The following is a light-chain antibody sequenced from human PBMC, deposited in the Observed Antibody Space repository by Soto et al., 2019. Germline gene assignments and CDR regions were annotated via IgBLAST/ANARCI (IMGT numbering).Light chain of an antibody. CDR3: QQRSNWPLT. CDR1: QDVGSN. CDR2: GAS. Sequence: EMLMTQSPATLSVSPGERATLSCRASQDVGSNLAWYQQKPGQAPRLLIYGASTRATGIPARFSGSGSGTDFTLTISSLEPEDFAVYYCQQRSNWPLTFGGGTKVDIK. V-gene: IGKV3-11*01. J-gene: IGKJ4*01.